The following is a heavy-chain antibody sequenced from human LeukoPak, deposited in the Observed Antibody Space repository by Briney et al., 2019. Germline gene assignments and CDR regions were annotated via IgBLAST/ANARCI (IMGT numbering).Heavy chain of an antibody. V-gene: IGHV3-49*03. CDR1: GFTFGDYA. CDR2: IRSRAYGGTT. J-gene: IGHJ4*02. Sequence: GGSLRLSCTASGFTFGDYAMSWFRQAPGKGLEWVGFIRSRAYGGTTEYAASVKGRSTISRDDSKIIAYLQMNSLKTEDTAVYYCTREGYGSESYYGYWGQGTLVTVSS. CDR3: TREGYGSESYYGY. D-gene: IGHD3-10*01.